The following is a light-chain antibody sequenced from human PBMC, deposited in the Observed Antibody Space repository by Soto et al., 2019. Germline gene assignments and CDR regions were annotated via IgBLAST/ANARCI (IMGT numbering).Light chain of an antibody. CDR1: SSDVGGYEY. CDR2: EVI. J-gene: IGLJ2*01. V-gene: IGLV2-8*01. Sequence: QSALTQPPSASGSPGQSVTISCTGSSSDVGGYEYVSWYQQHPGKAPKLIIYEVIKRPSGVPDRFSGSKSGNTASLTVSGLQAEDEADYYCSSYAGSNKLHVLFGGGTKVTVL. CDR3: SSYAGSNKLHVL.